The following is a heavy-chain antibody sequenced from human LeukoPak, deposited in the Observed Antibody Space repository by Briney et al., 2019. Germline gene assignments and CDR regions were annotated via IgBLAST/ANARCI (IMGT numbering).Heavy chain of an antibody. V-gene: IGHV3-15*07. CDR3: TTDFWGLDYYGSGRVY. D-gene: IGHD3-10*01. Sequence: GGSLRLSCAASGFTFSNAWMNWVRQAPGKGLEWVGCIKSKTDGGTTDSAAAVKGRFTISRDDSKNSLYLQMNSLKTEDTAVYYCTTDFWGLDYYGSGRVYWGQGTLVTVSS. CDR1: GFTFSNAW. J-gene: IGHJ4*02. CDR2: IKSKTDGGTT.